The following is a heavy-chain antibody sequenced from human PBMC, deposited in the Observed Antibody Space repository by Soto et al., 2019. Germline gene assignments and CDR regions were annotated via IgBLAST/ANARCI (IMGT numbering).Heavy chain of an antibody. V-gene: IGHV3-48*01. CDR1: GFTFSSYS. J-gene: IGHJ4*02. Sequence: GGSLRLSCAASGFTFSSYSMNWVRQAPGKGLEWVSYISSSSSIIYYADSVKGRFTISRDNAKNTLYVQLNSLTPEDTAVYYCARVSGDTSGYYPIDYWGQGTLVTVSS. CDR2: ISSSSSII. D-gene: IGHD3-22*01. CDR3: ARVSGDTSGYYPIDY.